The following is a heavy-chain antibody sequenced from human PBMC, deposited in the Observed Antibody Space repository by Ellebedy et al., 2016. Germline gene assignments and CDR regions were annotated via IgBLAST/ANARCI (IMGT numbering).Heavy chain of an antibody. CDR3: AKGRSLMAAIDY. CDR1: GFTFASYG. V-gene: IGHV3-30*18. CDR2: ISYDGSNK. J-gene: IGHJ4*02. D-gene: IGHD5-24*01. Sequence: GGSLRLXXAASGFTFASYGIHWVRQAPGKGLAWVAVISYDGSNKYYVDSVKGRFTISRDNSQNTLYLQMNSLRVEDTAVYYCAKGRSLMAAIDYWGQGTLVTVSS.